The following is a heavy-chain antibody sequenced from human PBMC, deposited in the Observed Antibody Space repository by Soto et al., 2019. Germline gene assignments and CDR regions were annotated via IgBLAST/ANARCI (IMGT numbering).Heavy chain of an antibody. V-gene: IGHV5-51*01. CDR3: ARRGTLSGRDAFDV. CDR2: VYVSDSET. CDR1: GYYSSSYW. Sequence: GESLKISCRGSGYYSSSYWIAWVRQMSGKGLEWVGSVYVSDSETKYSPSFQGQVAISADKYTNTAYLYWSSLKASDTAMYYCARRGTLSGRDAFDVWGEGTMVTVSS. J-gene: IGHJ3*01. D-gene: IGHD5-12*01.